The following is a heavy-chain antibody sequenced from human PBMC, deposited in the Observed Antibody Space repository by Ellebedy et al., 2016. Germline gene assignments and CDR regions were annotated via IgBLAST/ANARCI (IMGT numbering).Heavy chain of an antibody. D-gene: IGHD1-1*01. CDR3: ARGPTTIYYYYMDV. Sequence: GESLKISXAASGFTFTYYYMTWIRQAPGKGLEWVSSIPSSGSPIYYADSVKGRFTISRDNAKTSLHLQMNSLKAEDTAVYYCARGPTTIYYYYMDVWGKGTTVTVSS. J-gene: IGHJ6*03. CDR1: GFTFTYYY. V-gene: IGHV3-11*01. CDR2: IPSSGSPI.